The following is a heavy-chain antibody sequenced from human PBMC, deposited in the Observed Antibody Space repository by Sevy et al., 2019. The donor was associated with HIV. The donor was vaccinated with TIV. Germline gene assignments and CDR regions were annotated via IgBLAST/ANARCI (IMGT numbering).Heavy chain of an antibody. CDR3: TRFYRDYAWYSDL. Sequence: GGSLRLSCAASGFTFSVSGVHWVRHASGKGLEWVGRIRGKADNYATAYAASVKGRFTVSRDDSKNTAYLQMNSLKTEDTAVYYCTRFYRDYAWYSDLWGRGTLVTVSS. CDR2: IRGKADNYAT. V-gene: IGHV3-73*01. CDR1: GFTFSVSG. J-gene: IGHJ2*01. D-gene: IGHD4-17*01.